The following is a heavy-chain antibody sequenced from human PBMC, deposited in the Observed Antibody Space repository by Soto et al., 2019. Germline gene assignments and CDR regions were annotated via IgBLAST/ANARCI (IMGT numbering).Heavy chain of an antibody. V-gene: IGHV4-59*01. CDR2: IYYSGST. CDR1: GGSISSYY. Sequence: SETLSLTCTVSGGSISSYYWSWIRQPPGKGLEWIGYIYYSGSTNYNPSLKSRVTISVDTSKNRFSLKLSSVTAADTAVHYCARRYRGNFDYWGQGTLVTVSS. D-gene: IGHD3-16*02. J-gene: IGHJ4*02. CDR3: ARRYRGNFDY.